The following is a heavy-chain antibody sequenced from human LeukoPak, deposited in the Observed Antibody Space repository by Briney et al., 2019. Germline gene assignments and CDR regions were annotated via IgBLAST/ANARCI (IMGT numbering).Heavy chain of an antibody. CDR1: GFTFSSYA. Sequence: GGSLRLSCAASGFTFSSYAMSWVRQTPGKGLEWVSGISSSGSRIYYADSVKGRFTISRDNSKNTLYLQMNSLRAEDTAVYYCAKAYFYSNTYFDYWGQGTLVTVSS. CDR2: ISSSGSRI. D-gene: IGHD6-13*01. V-gene: IGHV3-23*01. J-gene: IGHJ4*02. CDR3: AKAYFYSNTYFDY.